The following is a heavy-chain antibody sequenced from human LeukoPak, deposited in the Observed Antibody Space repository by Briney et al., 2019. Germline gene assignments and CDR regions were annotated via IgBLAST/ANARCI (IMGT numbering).Heavy chain of an antibody. CDR1: GFTFSSYW. V-gene: IGHV3-7*01. CDR3: ARERNYYDSSGYYDYYYYMDV. Sequence: GGSLRLSCAASGFTFSSYWMSWVRQAPGKGLEWVANIKQDGSEKYYVDSVKGRFTISRDNAKNSLYLQMNSLRAEDTAVYYCARERNYYDSSGYYDYYYYMDVWGKGTTVTVSS. D-gene: IGHD3-22*01. J-gene: IGHJ6*03. CDR2: IKQDGSEK.